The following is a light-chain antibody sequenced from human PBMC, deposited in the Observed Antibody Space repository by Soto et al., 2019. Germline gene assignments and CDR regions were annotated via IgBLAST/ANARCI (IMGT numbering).Light chain of an antibody. V-gene: IGKV3-20*01. CDR3: QQYGTSPVT. CDR1: QSVNNNY. CDR2: GAS. J-gene: IGKJ4*01. Sequence: EIVLTQSPGTVSLSPGERATLACRASQSVNNNYLAWYQQKPGQAPRLLVYGASSRATGIPDRFSGSGSGTDFTLTISRLGPEDSAVYHCQQYGTSPVTFGGGTKAEIK.